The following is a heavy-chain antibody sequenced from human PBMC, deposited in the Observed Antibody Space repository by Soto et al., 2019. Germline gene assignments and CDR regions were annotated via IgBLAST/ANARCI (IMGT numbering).Heavy chain of an antibody. CDR2: IYYSGST. CDR3: ATVYGVSRDGEYHYFDY. J-gene: IGHJ4*02. CDR1: GGSISSGGYY. V-gene: IGHV4-31*03. Sequence: SSETLSLTCTVSGGSISSGGYYWSWIRQHPGKGLEWIGYIYYSGSTYYNPSLKSRGTISVDTSKNQFSLKLSSVTAADTAVYYCATVYGVSRDGEYHYFDYWGQGTLVTVSS. D-gene: IGHD4-17*01.